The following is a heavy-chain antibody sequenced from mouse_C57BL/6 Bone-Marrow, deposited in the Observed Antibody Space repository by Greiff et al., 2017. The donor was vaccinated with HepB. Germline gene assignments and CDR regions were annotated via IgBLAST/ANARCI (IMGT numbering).Heavy chain of an antibody. V-gene: IGHV1-55*01. CDR3: ATYYYGSSDC. CDR2: IYPGSGST. J-gene: IGHJ2*01. Sequence: VQLQQPGAELVKPGASVKMSCKASGYTFTSYWITWVKQRPGQGLEWIGDIYPGSGSTNYNEKFKSKAILSVDTSSSAAYMQLSSLTSEDSAFYYCATYYYGSSDCWGQGTTLTVSS. CDR1: GYTFTSYW. D-gene: IGHD1-1*01.